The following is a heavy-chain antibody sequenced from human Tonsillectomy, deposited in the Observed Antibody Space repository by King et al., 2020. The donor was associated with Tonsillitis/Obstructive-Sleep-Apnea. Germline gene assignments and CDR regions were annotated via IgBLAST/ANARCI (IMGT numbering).Heavy chain of an antibody. V-gene: IGHV3-33*01. D-gene: IGHD2-15*01. Sequence: QLVQSGGGVVQPGRSLRLSCAASGFTFSSYGMHWVRQAPGKGLEWVAVIWYDGSNKYYADSVKGRFTISRDNSKNTLYLQMNSLRAEDTAVYYCARDEDVVVGGGAFDIWGQGTMVTVSS. CDR3: ARDEDVVVGGGAFDI. J-gene: IGHJ3*02. CDR2: IWYDGSNK. CDR1: GFTFSSYG.